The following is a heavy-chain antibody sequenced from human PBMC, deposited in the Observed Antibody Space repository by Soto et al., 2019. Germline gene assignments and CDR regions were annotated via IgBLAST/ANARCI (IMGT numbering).Heavy chain of an antibody. CDR2: INHSGST. CDR1: GGSLRGSY. J-gene: IGHJ4*02. D-gene: IGHD6-19*01. V-gene: IGHV4-34*01. CDR3: ARGTGWYPSFFYY. Sequence: SETLSLTCAVYGGSLRGSYWSGFRRPPGKGLEWIGEINHSGSTNYNPSLKSRVTISVDTSKNQFSLKLSSVTAADTAVYYCARGTGWYPSFFYYWGQGTLVTVSS.